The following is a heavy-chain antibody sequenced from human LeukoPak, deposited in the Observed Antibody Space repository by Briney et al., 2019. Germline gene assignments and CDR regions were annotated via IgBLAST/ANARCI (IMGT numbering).Heavy chain of an antibody. Sequence: SETLSLTCTVSGGSISSYYWSWIRQPPGKGLEWIGYIYYSGSTNYNPSLKSRVTISVDTSKNQFSLKLSSVTAADTAVYYCARALTMVRGVPYYFGYWGQGTLVTVSS. CDR2: IYYSGST. V-gene: IGHV4-59*01. D-gene: IGHD3-10*01. CDR1: GGSISSYY. CDR3: ARALTMVRGVPYYFGY. J-gene: IGHJ4*02.